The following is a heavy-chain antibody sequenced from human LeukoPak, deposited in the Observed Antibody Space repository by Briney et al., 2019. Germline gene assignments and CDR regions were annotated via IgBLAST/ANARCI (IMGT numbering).Heavy chain of an antibody. CDR3: ARDLNREDFDY. CDR2: IWFDGSDK. CDR1: GFSFSSYD. J-gene: IGHJ4*02. Sequence: GGSLRLSCAASGFSFSSYDMHWVRQAPGKGLEWVAIIWFDGSDKYYGDSVKGRFTISRDNSKNTLYLQMNSLKVEDTAVYYCARDLNREDFDYWGQGTLVAVSS. D-gene: IGHD1-14*01. V-gene: IGHV3-33*01.